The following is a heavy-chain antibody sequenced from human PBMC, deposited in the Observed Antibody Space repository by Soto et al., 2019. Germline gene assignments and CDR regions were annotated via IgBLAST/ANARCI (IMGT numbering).Heavy chain of an antibody. CDR2: INHSGST. V-gene: IGHV4-34*01. CDR1: GGSFSGYY. D-gene: IGHD2-21*01. J-gene: IGHJ3*02. Sequence: SETLSLTCAVYGGSFSGYYWSWIRQPPGKGLEWIGEINHSGSTNYNPSLKSRVTISVDTSKNQFSLKLSSVTAADTAVYYCARGRAGDYLSGVMLFDIWGQGTMVT. CDR3: ARGRAGDYLSGVMLFDI.